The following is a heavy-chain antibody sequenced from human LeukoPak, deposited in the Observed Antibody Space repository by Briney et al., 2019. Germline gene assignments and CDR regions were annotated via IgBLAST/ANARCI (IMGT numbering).Heavy chain of an antibody. CDR3: ARAEWNHYDSSGYYSV. CDR1: GYSISSGYY. CDR2: IYHSGST. Sequence: SETLSLTCTVSGYSISSGYYCGWIRQPPGKGLEWIGSIYHSGSTYYNPSLKSRVTISVDTSKNQFSLKLSSVTAAGTAVYYCARAEWNHYDSSGYYSVWGQGTLVTVSS. J-gene: IGHJ4*02. V-gene: IGHV4-38-2*02. D-gene: IGHD3-22*01.